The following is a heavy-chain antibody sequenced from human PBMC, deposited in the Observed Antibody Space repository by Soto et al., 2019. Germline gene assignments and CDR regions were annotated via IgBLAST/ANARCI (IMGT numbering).Heavy chain of an antibody. D-gene: IGHD1-26*01. CDR2: ISGNGGAT. J-gene: IGHJ5*02. CDR1: GLTFSTFA. V-gene: IGHV3-23*01. Sequence: GGSLRLSCTASGLTFSTFAMSWVRQSPGKGLEWVSTISGNGGATFYADSVKGRFTISRDNSKKTLYLQMNSLRAGDTAVYYCARNGIVVRIPWGQGTLVTVSS. CDR3: ARNGIVVRIP.